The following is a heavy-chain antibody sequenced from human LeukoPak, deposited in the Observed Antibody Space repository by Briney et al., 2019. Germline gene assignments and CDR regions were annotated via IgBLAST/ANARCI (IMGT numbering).Heavy chain of an antibody. Sequence: GGSLRLSCAASGFTFSSYSMNWVRQAPGKGLEWVANIKQDGSEKYYVDSVKGRFTISRDNAKNSLYLQMNSLRAEDTAVYYCARDYYLGFSYYYYGMDVWGQGTTVTVSS. CDR1: GFTFSSYS. CDR3: ARDYYLGFSYYYYGMDV. V-gene: IGHV3-7*03. CDR2: IKQDGSEK. D-gene: IGHD3-22*01. J-gene: IGHJ6*02.